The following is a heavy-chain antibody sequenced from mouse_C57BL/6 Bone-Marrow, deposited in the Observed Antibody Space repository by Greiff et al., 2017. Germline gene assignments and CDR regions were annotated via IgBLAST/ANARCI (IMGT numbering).Heavy chain of an antibody. Sequence: VQLQQSGAELARPGASVKLSCTASGYTFTSYGISWVKQRTGQGLEWIGEIYPRSGNTYYNEKFKGKATLTADKSSSTAYMELRSLTSDDSAVYFCAKRDYYGSRGNYWGQGTTLTVSS. CDR1: GYTFTSYG. V-gene: IGHV1-81*01. J-gene: IGHJ2*01. D-gene: IGHD1-1*01. CDR2: IYPRSGNT. CDR3: AKRDYYGSRGNY.